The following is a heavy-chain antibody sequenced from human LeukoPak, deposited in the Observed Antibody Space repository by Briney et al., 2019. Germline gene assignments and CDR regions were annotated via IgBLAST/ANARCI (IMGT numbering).Heavy chain of an antibody. CDR3: ARDRNTDFWSGYYTNYFDY. D-gene: IGHD3-3*01. CDR2: ISGGGGNT. V-gene: IGHV3-23*01. CDR1: GFTYSNYA. J-gene: IGHJ4*02. Sequence: GGSLRLSCAASGFTYSNYAMNWVRQAPGKGLEWVSSISGGGGNTHYADSVKGRFTISRDNANKSLYLQMNSLRAEDTAVYYCARDRNTDFWSGYYTNYFDYWGQGTLVTVSS.